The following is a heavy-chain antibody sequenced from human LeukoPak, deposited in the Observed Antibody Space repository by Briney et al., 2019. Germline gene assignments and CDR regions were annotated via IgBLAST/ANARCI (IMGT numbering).Heavy chain of an antibody. CDR2: ISSSSSYI. Sequence: GGSLRLSCAASGFTFSSYSMNWVRQAPGKGLEWVSSISSSSSYIYYADSVKGRFTISGDNAKNSLYLQMNSLRADDTAVYYCARGTVTTDAFDIWGRGTMVTVSS. CDR1: GFTFSSYS. D-gene: IGHD4-17*01. CDR3: ARGTVTTDAFDI. V-gene: IGHV3-21*01. J-gene: IGHJ3*02.